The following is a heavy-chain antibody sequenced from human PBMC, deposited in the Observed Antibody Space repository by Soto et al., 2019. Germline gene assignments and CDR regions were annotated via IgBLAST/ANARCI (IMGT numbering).Heavy chain of an antibody. CDR2: ISGSAGST. V-gene: IGHV3-23*01. Sequence: EVQLLESGGGLEQPGGSLRLSCAASGFTFSRYAMTWVRQAPGKGLEWVSTISGSAGSTYYADSVKGRFTISRDNSKNTLSRQMSSLRAEDTAVYFCARGGDGYNPIFDYWGQGTLVTGSS. CDR3: ARGGDGYNPIFDY. D-gene: IGHD1-1*01. CDR1: GFTFSRYA. J-gene: IGHJ4*02.